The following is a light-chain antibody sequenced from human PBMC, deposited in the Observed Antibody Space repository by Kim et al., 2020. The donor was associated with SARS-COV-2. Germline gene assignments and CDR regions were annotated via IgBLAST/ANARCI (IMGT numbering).Light chain of an antibody. CDR2: YDS. CDR1: NIGSKS. V-gene: IGLV3-21*04. CDR3: QVWDSISDHRV. J-gene: IGLJ3*02. Sequence: SYELTQPPSVSVARGKTARITCGGNNIGSKSVHWYQQKPGQAPVLVIYYDSDRPSGIPERFCGSNSGNTATLTISRFEAGDEADYYCQVWDSISDHRVFGGGTKLTVL.